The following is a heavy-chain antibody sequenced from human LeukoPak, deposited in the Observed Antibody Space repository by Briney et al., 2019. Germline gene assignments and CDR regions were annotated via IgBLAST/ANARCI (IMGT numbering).Heavy chain of an antibody. Sequence: PRGSLRLSCAASGFTFSNYWMTWVRQAPGKGLEWVANIKQDGSEKYYVDSVKGRFTISRNNARNSLFLQMNSLRADDTAVYYCAREKVTTTRSFFDYWGQGTLVTVSS. J-gene: IGHJ4*02. CDR1: GFTFSNYW. V-gene: IGHV3-7*05. CDR2: IKQDGSEK. CDR3: AREKVTTTRSFFDY. D-gene: IGHD4-17*01.